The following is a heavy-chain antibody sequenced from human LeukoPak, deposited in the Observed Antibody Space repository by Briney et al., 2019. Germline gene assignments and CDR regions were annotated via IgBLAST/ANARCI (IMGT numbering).Heavy chain of an antibody. Sequence: SETLSLTCAVYGGSFSGYYRSWIRQPPGKGLEWIGEINHSGSTNYNPSLKSRVTISVDTSKNQFSLKLSSVTAADTAVYYCARANLTHTYYFDYWGQGTLVTVSS. D-gene: IGHD4/OR15-4a*01. CDR1: GGSFSGYY. CDR3: ARANLTHTYYFDY. J-gene: IGHJ4*02. V-gene: IGHV4-34*01. CDR2: INHSGST.